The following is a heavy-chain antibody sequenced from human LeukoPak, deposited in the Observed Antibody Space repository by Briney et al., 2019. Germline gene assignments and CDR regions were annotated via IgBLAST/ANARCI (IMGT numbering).Heavy chain of an antibody. CDR1: GGSISNYY. CDR3: ARAGLNGDVDY. J-gene: IGHJ4*02. V-gene: IGHV4-4*07. Sequence: PSETLSLTCTVSGGSISNYYWTWIRQPAGKGLEWIGRIYTTGITSYNPSLNSRVTMSIDTPKNQFSLKLSSVTAADTAVYYCARAGLNGDVDYWGQGTLVTVSS. D-gene: IGHD4-17*01. CDR2: IYTTGIT.